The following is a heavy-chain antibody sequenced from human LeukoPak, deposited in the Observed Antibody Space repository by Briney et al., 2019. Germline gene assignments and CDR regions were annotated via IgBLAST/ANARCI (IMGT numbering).Heavy chain of an antibody. V-gene: IGHV3-7*02. D-gene: IGHD3-16*01. CDR2: IKEDGSEK. CDR1: GFTFSSHW. CDR3: VRSGGY. Sequence: GGSLRLSWAASGFTFSSHWMNWVRQAPGKGLKWVANIKEDGSEKYRVDSVKGRFTISRDNAKNSLCLQMSSLGAEDTALYYCVRSGGYWGQGTLVTVSS. J-gene: IGHJ4*02.